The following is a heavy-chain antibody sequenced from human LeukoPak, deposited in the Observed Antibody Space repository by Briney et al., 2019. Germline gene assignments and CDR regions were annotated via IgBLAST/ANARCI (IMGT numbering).Heavy chain of an antibody. CDR1: GYTFTSYD. Sequence: ASVKVSCKASGYTFTSYDINWVRQATGQGHEWMGWMNPNSGNTGYAQKFQGRVTMTRNTSISTAYMELSSLRSEDTAVYYCAKEGVDVGPSGYYYGMDVWGQGTTVTVSS. CDR2: MNPNSGNT. J-gene: IGHJ6*02. CDR3: AKEGVDVGPSGYYYGMDV. D-gene: IGHD2-15*01. V-gene: IGHV1-8*01.